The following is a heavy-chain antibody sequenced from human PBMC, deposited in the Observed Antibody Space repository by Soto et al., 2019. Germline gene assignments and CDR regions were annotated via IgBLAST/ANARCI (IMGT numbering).Heavy chain of an antibody. CDR2: IYHSGST. Sequence: SETLSLTCAVSGGSISSGGYSWSWIRQPPGKGLEWIGYIYHSGSTYYNPSLKSRVTISVDRSKNQFSLKLSSVTAADTAVYYCARVGSSGYYLDYLAYWGQGTLVTVSS. J-gene: IGHJ4*02. CDR1: GGSISSGGYS. D-gene: IGHD3-22*01. V-gene: IGHV4-30-2*01. CDR3: ARVGSSGYYLDYLAY.